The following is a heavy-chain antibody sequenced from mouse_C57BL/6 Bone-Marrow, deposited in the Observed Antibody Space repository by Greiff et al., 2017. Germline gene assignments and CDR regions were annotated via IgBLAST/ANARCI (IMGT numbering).Heavy chain of an antibody. J-gene: IGHJ1*03. CDR3: ARRNYYGSSHWDFDV. CDR1: GFTFSDYG. V-gene: IGHV5-17*01. Sequence: EVQLVESGGGLVKPGGSLKLSCAASGFTFSDYGMHWVRQAPEKGLEWVAYISSGSSTIYYADTVKGRFTISRDNAKNTLFLQMTSLRSEDTAMYYCARRNYYGSSHWDFDVWGTGTTVTVSS. D-gene: IGHD1-1*01. CDR2: ISSGSSTI.